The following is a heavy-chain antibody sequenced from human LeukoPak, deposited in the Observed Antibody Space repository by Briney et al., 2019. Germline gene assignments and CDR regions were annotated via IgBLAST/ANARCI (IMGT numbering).Heavy chain of an antibody. CDR1: GGSISSGDYY. CDR3: ARGLFPSQAFDI. V-gene: IGHV4-30-4*01. Sequence: TSETLSLTCTVSGGSISSGDYYWSWIRQPPGKGLEWIGYIYYSGSTYYNPSLKSRVTISVDTSKDQFSLKLSSVTAADTAVYYCARGLFPSQAFDIWGQGTMVTVSS. D-gene: IGHD3-10*02. CDR2: IYYSGST. J-gene: IGHJ3*02.